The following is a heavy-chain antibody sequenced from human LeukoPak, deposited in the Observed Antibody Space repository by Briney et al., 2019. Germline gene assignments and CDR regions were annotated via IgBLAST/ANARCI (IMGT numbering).Heavy chain of an antibody. J-gene: IGHJ3*02. CDR1: GGSISTSSFY. D-gene: IGHD3-9*01. V-gene: IGHV4-39*01. Sequence: SETLSLTCTVSGGSISTSSFYWGWIRQPPGKGLDWIGSMYYSGSTYYNPSLKSRVTISVDTSKTQFSLRLGSVTAADTAVYFCAKGLRYLSFNDAFDIWGQGTMVTVSS. CDR3: AKGLRYLSFNDAFDI. CDR2: MYYSGST.